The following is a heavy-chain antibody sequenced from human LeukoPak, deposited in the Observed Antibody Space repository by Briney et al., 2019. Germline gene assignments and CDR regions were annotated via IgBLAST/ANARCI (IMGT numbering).Heavy chain of an antibody. Sequence: PGGSLRLSCGASGFIFRNYAMSWVRQAPGEGLEWVSGISDNGGGRYYADSVKGRFTISRDNSKNMLYLQMNSLRADDTAVYYCAKESGALGAPLYDYWGRGILVTASS. CDR2: ISDNGGGR. CDR1: GFIFRNYA. CDR3: AKESGALGAPLYDY. D-gene: IGHD4/OR15-4a*01. J-gene: IGHJ4*02. V-gene: IGHV3-23*01.